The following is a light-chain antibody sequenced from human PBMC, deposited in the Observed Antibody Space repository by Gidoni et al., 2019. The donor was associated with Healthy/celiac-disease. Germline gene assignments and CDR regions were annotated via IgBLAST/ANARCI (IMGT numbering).Light chain of an antibody. J-gene: IGKJ3*01. Sequence: DIQMTQSPSSLSASVGARVTITCRASQSMSSYLNWYQQKPGKAPKLLIYAASSLQSGVPSRFSGRGSGTDFTLTISSLQPEDFATYYCQQSYSTPGTFGPGTKVDIK. V-gene: IGKV1-39*01. CDR3: QQSYSTPGT. CDR1: QSMSSY. CDR2: AAS.